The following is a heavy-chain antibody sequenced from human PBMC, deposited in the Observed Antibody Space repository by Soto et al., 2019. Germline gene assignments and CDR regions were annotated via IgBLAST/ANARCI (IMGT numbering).Heavy chain of an antibody. D-gene: IGHD3-22*01. J-gene: IGHJ4*02. V-gene: IGHV3-23*01. CDR2: ISTRGGRT. Sequence: EVLLLESGGGLTQPGGSLRLACAASGFSFSSYAMSWVRQAPPQGLEWVSSISTRGGRTSYADSVKGRFSISRDNSANAVYLDMDNLRAEDTGIYYCAKEFYYDASGQYSDLYFDSWGQGALVTVSA. CDR1: GFSFSSYA. CDR3: AKEFYYDASGQYSDLYFDS.